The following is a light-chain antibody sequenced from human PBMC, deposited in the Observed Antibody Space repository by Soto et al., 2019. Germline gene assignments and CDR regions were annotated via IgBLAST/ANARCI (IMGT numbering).Light chain of an antibody. CDR1: NSD. CDR3: SSYAGSNNLL. V-gene: IGLV2-8*01. J-gene: IGLJ2*01. CDR2: EVT. Sequence: QSALTQPPSASGSPGQSVTLSCTGTNSDVSWHQQHPGKAPKLVIYEVTKRPSGVPDRFSGSKSDNAASLTISRLQAEDEADYYCSSYAGSNNLLFGGGTKLTVL.